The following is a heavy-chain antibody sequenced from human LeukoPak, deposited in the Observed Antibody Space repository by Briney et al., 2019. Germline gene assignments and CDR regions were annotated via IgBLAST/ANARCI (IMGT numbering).Heavy chain of an antibody. V-gene: IGHV3-23*01. Sequence: GGSLRLSCAASGLTLSNYAMIWVRQAPRKGLEWVSSISASGGTTYYADSVKGWFTIPRDNPKNTLYLQMSSLSAEDTAIYYCAKDSKRYPLDYYMDVWGKGTTVTVSS. CDR1: GLTLSNYA. D-gene: IGHD1-14*01. J-gene: IGHJ6*03. CDR2: ISASGGTT. CDR3: AKDSKRYPLDYYMDV.